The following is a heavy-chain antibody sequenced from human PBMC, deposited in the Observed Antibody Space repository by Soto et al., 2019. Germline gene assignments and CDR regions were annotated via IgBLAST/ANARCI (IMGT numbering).Heavy chain of an antibody. V-gene: IGHV3-30*03. CDR3: ASAHGGHDYVAFDY. D-gene: IGHD4-17*01. CDR2: ISYDGSNK. CDR1: GFTFSSYA. J-gene: IGHJ4*02. Sequence: QVQLVESGGGVVQPGRSLTLSCAASGFTFSSYAMHWVRQAPGKGLEWVAVISYDGSNKYYIDSVKGRFTISRDNSKNTPYLQMNSLRAEDTSLYYCASAHGGHDYVAFDYWGRGALVTVSS.